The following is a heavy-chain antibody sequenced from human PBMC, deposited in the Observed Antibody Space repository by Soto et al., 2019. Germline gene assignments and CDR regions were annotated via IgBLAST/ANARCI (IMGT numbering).Heavy chain of an antibody. J-gene: IGHJ4*02. V-gene: IGHV1-18*01. CDR2: ISAYNGNT. Sequence: QVQLVQSGAEVKKPGASVKVSCKASGYTFTSYGISWVRQAPGQGLEWMGWISAYNGNTNYAQKLQGTVTITTETSTSTGYMQLRSLRSEDTAVYYCARSRGFLGWLLEYWAQGTLVTVSS. CDR3: ARSRGFLGWLLEY. CDR1: GYTFTSYG. D-gene: IGHD3-3*01.